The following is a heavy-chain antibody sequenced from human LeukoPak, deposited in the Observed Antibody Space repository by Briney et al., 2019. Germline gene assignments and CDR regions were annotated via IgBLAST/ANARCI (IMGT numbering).Heavy chain of an antibody. D-gene: IGHD6-19*01. CDR2: IYSAGTT. CDR1: GFSVSNNY. J-gene: IGHJ4*02. CDR3: ARASSGWSFDY. V-gene: IGHV3-53*04. Sequence: PGGSLRLSCVASGFSVSNNYMTWVRQAPGKGLEWVSLIYSAGTTYYADSVKGRFTISRHNSKNTVYLQMNSLKDGDTAVYFCARASSGWSFDYWGQGTLVTVSS.